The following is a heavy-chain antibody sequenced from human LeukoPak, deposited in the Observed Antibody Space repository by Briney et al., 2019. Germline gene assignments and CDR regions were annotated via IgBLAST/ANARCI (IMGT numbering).Heavy chain of an antibody. CDR2: IHGDGKT. Sequence: GGSMRLSCAASGFTVSSTYMSWVRQAPGKGLEWVSLIHGDGKTDYADSVKGRFTVSRDNSKNTLYLQMNSLRDEDTAVYCCARTFCGGDCQSWDKWGQGTLVTVSS. D-gene: IGHD2-21*02. CDR1: GFTVSSTY. J-gene: IGHJ4*02. V-gene: IGHV3-53*01. CDR3: ARTFCGGDCQSWDK.